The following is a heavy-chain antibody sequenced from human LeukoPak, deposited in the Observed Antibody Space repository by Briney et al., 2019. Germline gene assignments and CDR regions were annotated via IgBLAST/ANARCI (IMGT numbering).Heavy chain of an antibody. V-gene: IGHV5-51*01. Sequence: GESLKISCKGSGYSFTSYWIGWVRQMPGKGLEWMGIIYPGDSDTRYSPSFQGQVTISADKSISTAYLQWSSLKASDTAMYYCARGWEYSGYELLADLTPQFDYWGQGTLVTVSS. CDR3: ARGWEYSGYELLADLTPQFDY. J-gene: IGHJ4*02. CDR2: IYPGDSDT. CDR1: GYSFTSYW. D-gene: IGHD5-12*01.